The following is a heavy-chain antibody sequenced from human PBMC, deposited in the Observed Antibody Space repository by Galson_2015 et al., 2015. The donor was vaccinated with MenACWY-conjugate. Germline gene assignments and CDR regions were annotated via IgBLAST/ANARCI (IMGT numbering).Heavy chain of an antibody. CDR2: IITIFGTA. D-gene: IGHD2-21*01. V-gene: IGHV1-69*13. CDR3: ERGNRGCYSVFDY. J-gene: IGHJ4*02. CDR1: GVTFSSYS. Sequence: SVRVSCKASGVTFSSYSINWVRQAPGQGLEWMGGIITIFGTANYAQKFQGRVTITADETTNTVYMELSRLRSEDTAVYYCERGNRGCYSVFDYWGQGTLVTVSS.